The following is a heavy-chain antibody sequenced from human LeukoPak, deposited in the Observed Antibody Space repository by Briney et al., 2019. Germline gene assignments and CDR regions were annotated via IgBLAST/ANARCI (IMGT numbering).Heavy chain of an antibody. J-gene: IGHJ4*02. V-gene: IGHV3-7*01. CDR2: IKQDGSEK. CDR1: GFTFSNYW. Sequence: GGSLRLSCAASGFTFSNYWMSWVRQAPGKGLEWVANIKQDGSEKYYVDSVKGRFTTSRDNAKNTLFLQMNSLRAEDTAVYYCASGYVDYGGNSRWGQGTLVTVSS. D-gene: IGHD4-17*01. CDR3: ASGYVDYGGNSR.